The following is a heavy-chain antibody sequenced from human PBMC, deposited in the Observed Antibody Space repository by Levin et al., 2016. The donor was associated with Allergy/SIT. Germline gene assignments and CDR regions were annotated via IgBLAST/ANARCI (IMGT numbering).Heavy chain of an antibody. Sequence: ASVKVSCKASGYTFTSYDINWVRQATGQGLEWMGWMNPNSGNTGYAQKFQGRVTMTRNTSISTAYMELSSLRSEDTAVYYCARGVRDSGYDYWFDPWGQGTLVTVSS. CDR2: MNPNSGNT. J-gene: IGHJ5*02. CDR1: GYTFTSYD. CDR3: ARGVRDSGYDYWFDP. V-gene: IGHV1-8*01. D-gene: IGHD5-12*01.